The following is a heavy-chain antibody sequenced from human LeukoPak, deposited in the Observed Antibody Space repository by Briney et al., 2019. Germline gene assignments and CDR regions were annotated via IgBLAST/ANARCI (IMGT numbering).Heavy chain of an antibody. J-gene: IGHJ4*02. CDR1: GFTFSSYS. D-gene: IGHD1-26*01. Sequence: GGSLRLYCAASGFTFSSYSMSWVRQAPGKGLEGVSYISSSSSTIYYADSVKGRFTISRDNSKNTLYLQMNSLRAEDTAVYYCAKSVGATDPFDYWGQGTLVTVSS. V-gene: IGHV3-48*01. CDR2: ISSSSSTI. CDR3: AKSVGATDPFDY.